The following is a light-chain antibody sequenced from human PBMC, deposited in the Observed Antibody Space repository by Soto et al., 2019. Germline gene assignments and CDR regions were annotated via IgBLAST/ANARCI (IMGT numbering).Light chain of an antibody. CDR1: QTLSSRH. CDR3: QQYGYSRT. V-gene: IGKV3-20*01. Sequence: EIVMTQSPATLSVSPGERATLSCRASQTLSSRHLAWYQQKPGQAPRLLIYGSSSRATDIPDRFSGSGSGTDFTLTISTLEPEDFAIYYCQQYGYSRTFGQGNKVDIK. CDR2: GSS. J-gene: IGKJ1*01.